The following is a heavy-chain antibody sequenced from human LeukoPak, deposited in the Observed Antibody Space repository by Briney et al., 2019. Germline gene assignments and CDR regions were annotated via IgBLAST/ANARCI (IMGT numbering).Heavy chain of an antibody. CDR2: IYYTGSA. J-gene: IGHJ4*02. V-gene: IGHV4-39*01. CDR1: GASITSSRFD. Sequence: ASQTLSLTCSVSGASITSSRFDWGWIRQPPGKGLEWIGSIYYTGSADYNPSLKSRVTISVDTSKNQFSLKLTSVTAADAAVYYCARHRYCNSSSCYAFDYRGQGTLVTVSS. D-gene: IGHD2-2*01. CDR3: ARHRYCNSSSCYAFDY.